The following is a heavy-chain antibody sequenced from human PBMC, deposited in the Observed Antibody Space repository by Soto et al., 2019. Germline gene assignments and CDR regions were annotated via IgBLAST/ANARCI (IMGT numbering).Heavy chain of an antibody. CDR3: ARDPKMIVAGGGFDY. CDR1: GFTFSSYS. Sequence: GGSLRLSCAASGFTFSSYSMNWVRQAPGKGLEWVSSISSSSSYIYYADSVKGRFTISRDNAKNSLYLQMNSLRAEDTAVYYCARDPKMIVAGGGFDYWGQGTLVTVSS. J-gene: IGHJ4*02. V-gene: IGHV3-21*01. CDR2: ISSSSSYI. D-gene: IGHD3-22*01.